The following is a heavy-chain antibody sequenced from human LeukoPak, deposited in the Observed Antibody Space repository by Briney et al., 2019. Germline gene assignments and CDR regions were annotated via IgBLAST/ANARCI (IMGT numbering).Heavy chain of an antibody. CDR1: GGSINNYY. J-gene: IGHJ4*02. CDR2: IYYSGST. V-gene: IGHV4-59*01. D-gene: IGHD3-10*01. CDR3: AKSSGSYYNVDFDY. Sequence: SETLSLTCTVSGGSINNYYWSWIRQPPGKGLEWIGYIYYSGSTNYNPSLKSRVTISVDTSKNQFSLKLSSVTAADTAVYYCAKSSGSYYNVDFDYWGQGTLVTVSS.